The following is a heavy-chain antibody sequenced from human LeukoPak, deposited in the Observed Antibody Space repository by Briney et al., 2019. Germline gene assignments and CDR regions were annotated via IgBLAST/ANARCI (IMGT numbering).Heavy chain of an antibody. J-gene: IGHJ4*02. Sequence: GGSLRLSCAASGFAFSTYAMSWVRQAPGKGLEWVSALSGSGGSTYYADSVKGRFTISGDNSKNTLYLQMNSLRAEDTAVYYCAKDQSYGFDYWGQGTLVTVSS. CDR2: LSGSGGST. D-gene: IGHD5-18*01. V-gene: IGHV3-23*01. CDR1: GFAFSTYA. CDR3: AKDQSYGFDY.